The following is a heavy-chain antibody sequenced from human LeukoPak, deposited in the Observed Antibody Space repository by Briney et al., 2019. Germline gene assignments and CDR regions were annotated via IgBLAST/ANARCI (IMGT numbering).Heavy chain of an antibody. D-gene: IGHD6-13*01. V-gene: IGHV4-34*01. CDR2: INHSGST. CDR3: ARSHGISWYYNWFDP. Sequence: SETLSLTCAVYGGSFSGYYWSWIRQPPGKGLEWIGEINHSGSTNYNTPLKSRATISVDTSRKQFSLKLSSVTAADTAVYYCARSHGISWYYNWFDPWGQGTLVTVSS. CDR1: GGSFSGYY. J-gene: IGHJ5*02.